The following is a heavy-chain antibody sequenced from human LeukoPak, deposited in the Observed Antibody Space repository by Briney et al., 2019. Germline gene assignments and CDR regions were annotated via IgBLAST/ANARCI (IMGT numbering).Heavy chain of an antibody. J-gene: IGHJ4*02. CDR2: MSQSGIT. CDR1: GGSISSSNW. CDR3: ATRIPAPL. V-gene: IGHV4-4*02. D-gene: IGHD2-2*01. Sequence: SETLSLTCAVSGGSISSSNWWTWVRQPPGRGLEWVGEMSQSGITNYSRSLKSRVTISIDKSKNQFSLSLSPVTAADTAVYYCATRIPAPLWGQGTLVTVSS.